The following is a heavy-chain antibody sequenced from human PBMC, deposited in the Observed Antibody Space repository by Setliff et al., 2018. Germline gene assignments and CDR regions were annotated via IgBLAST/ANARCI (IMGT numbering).Heavy chain of an antibody. D-gene: IGHD2-15*01. CDR2: ISYDGTIT. J-gene: IGHJ4*02. CDR1: GFTFSDYY. Sequence: SGFTFSDYYMSWVRQTPGKGLEWVAVISYDGTITHYVDSVKGRFSISRDNSQNTLYLQMNSLSPEDTALYYCASSSGGNYEAYFDYWGQGTLVTVSS. V-gene: IGHV3-30*03. CDR3: ASSSGGNYEAYFDY.